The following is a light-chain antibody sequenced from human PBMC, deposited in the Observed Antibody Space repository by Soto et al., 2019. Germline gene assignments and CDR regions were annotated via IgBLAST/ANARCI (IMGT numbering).Light chain of an antibody. CDR1: QGFTSW. Sequence: DIQMTQSPSSVSASVGDKVTITCRSSQGFTSWLAWYQQKPGRAPQMLIFGASNLQSGVPSRFSGSGSGTDFTLTISRLEPEDFAVYYCQQYGSSPRVTFGQGTRLEIK. CDR2: GAS. V-gene: IGKV1-12*01. J-gene: IGKJ5*01. CDR3: QQYGSSPRVT.